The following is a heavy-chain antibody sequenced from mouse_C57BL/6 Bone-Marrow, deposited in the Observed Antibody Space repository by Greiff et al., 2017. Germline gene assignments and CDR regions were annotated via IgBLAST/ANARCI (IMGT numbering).Heavy chain of an antibody. D-gene: IGHD2-5*01. CDR1: GYTFTSYW. CDR2: IYPGSGST. V-gene: IGHV1-55*01. J-gene: IGHJ1*03. CDR3: AREGPYYSNFDV. Sequence: QVQLQQPGAELVKPGASVKMSCKASGYTFTSYWITWVKQRPGQGLEWIGDIYPGSGSTNYNEKFKSKATLTVDTSSSTAYMQLSSLTSEDSAVYWCAREGPYYSNFDVWGTGTTVTVSS.